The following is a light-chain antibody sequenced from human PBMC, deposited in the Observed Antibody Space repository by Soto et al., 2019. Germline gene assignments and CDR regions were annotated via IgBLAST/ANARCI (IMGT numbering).Light chain of an antibody. Sequence: EIVLTQSPAILSLSPGERATLSCRASQSVSNYFAWYQQQTGEAPRLLIYDASSRATGVLASFSGSGSGTDFTLTISSLEPEDFAVYYCQQHSSSPVTFGRGTKVEIK. CDR1: QSVSNY. J-gene: IGKJ1*01. CDR3: QQHSSSPVT. V-gene: IGKV3-11*01. CDR2: DAS.